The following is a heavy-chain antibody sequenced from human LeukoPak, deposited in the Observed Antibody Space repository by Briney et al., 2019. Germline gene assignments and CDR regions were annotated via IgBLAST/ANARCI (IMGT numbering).Heavy chain of an antibody. Sequence: PGGSLRLSCAASGFTFTYAWMSWVRQAPGRGLEWVGRIKSKTDGGTTDYAAPVKGRFTISRDDSKNTLYLQMNSLKTEDTAVYYCTSEAYYDFWSGYGTYSYYYYMDVWGKGTTATVSS. D-gene: IGHD3-3*01. CDR2: IKSKTDGGTT. CDR3: TSEAYYDFWSGYGTYSYYYYMDV. V-gene: IGHV3-15*01. CDR1: GFTFTYAW. J-gene: IGHJ6*03.